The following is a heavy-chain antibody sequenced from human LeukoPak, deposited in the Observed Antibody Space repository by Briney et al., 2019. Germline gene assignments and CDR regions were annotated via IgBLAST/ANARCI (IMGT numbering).Heavy chain of an antibody. CDR3: ARGDLTSPLDY. Sequence: PGRSLRLSCAPSGFTFSNYGMHWVRQAPGKGLEWVAVIWYDGSNKYYADSVSGRFTISRDNSKNMLYLQMNSLRAEDTAVYYCARGDLTSPLDYWGQGTLVTVSS. J-gene: IGHJ4*02. D-gene: IGHD1-14*01. CDR2: IWYDGSNK. CDR1: GFTFSNYG. V-gene: IGHV3-33*01.